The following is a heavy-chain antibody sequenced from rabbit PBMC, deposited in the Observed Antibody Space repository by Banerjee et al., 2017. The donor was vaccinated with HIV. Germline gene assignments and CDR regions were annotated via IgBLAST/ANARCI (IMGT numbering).Heavy chain of an antibody. Sequence: QEQLEESGGDLVKPEGSLTLTCTASGFTFSSYWMSWVRQAPGKGLEWIACIYNGDGSTYYASWVNGRFTISKTSSTTVTLQMTSLTAADTATYFCAGWSSSANPGLWGPGTLVTVS. J-gene: IGHJ4*01. D-gene: IGHD1-1*01. CDR1: GFTFSSYW. V-gene: IGHV1S45*01. CDR3: AGWSSSANPGL. CDR2: IYNGDGST.